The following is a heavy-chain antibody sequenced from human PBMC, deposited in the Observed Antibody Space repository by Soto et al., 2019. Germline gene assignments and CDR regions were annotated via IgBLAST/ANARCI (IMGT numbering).Heavy chain of an antibody. D-gene: IGHD3-9*01. CDR2: INPNSGGT. Sequence: CKASGKSLAVYYMRCVRETQGQGLEWMGWINPNSGGTNYAQKFQGRVTMTRDTSISTAYMELSRLRSDDTAVYYFARVLRRYFDWLLFDSWGQGTLATVSS. CDR1: GKSLAVYY. J-gene: IGHJ4*02. V-gene: IGHV1-2*02. CDR3: ARVLRRYFDWLLFDS.